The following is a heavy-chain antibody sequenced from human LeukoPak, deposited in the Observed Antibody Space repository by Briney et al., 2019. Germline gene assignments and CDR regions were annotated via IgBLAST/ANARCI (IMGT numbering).Heavy chain of an antibody. J-gene: IGHJ4*02. D-gene: IGHD6-13*01. CDR2: ISGLGGSA. CDR3: ARRGGSSWSSFDY. Sequence: GGSLRLSCAASGFIFSNYAMNWVRQAPGKGLEWVSGISGLGGSAYYAASVKGRFTISRDNSGNRVFLQLNSLRVEDTAVYYCARRGGSSWSSFDYWGQGTLVTVSS. CDR1: GFIFSNYA. V-gene: IGHV3-23*01.